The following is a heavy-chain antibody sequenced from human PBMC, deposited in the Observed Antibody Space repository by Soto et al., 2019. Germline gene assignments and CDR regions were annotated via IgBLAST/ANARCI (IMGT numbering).Heavy chain of an antibody. CDR3: ARDQTYLSHGYSDY. CDR1: GFNFIGHS. D-gene: IGHD5-18*01. Sequence: EVQLVESGGGLVKPGGSLRLSCAASGFNFIGHSMNWFRQAPGKGLEWISSIGDSSNFIYYAASVRGRFTISRDNADNALYLQMDSLRAEDTGIYYCARDQTYLSHGYSDYGGQGALVTVSS. V-gene: IGHV3-21*01. J-gene: IGHJ4*02. CDR2: IGDSSNFI.